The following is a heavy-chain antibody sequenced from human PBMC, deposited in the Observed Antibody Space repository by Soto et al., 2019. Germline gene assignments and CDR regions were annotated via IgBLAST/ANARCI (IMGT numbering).Heavy chain of an antibody. CDR2: IKQDGSEK. CDR3: ARGVGYCGGGSCSYLLFDY. D-gene: IGHD2-15*01. J-gene: IGHJ4*02. Sequence: EVQLVESGGGLVQPGGSLRLSCAASGFTFSSYWMSWVRQAPGKGLEWVANIKQDGSEKHYVDSVKGRFTISRDNAKNSRYLQMSSLRAEDTAVFYCARGVGYCGGGSCSYLLFDYWGQGTLVTVSS. CDR1: GFTFSSYW. V-gene: IGHV3-7*01.